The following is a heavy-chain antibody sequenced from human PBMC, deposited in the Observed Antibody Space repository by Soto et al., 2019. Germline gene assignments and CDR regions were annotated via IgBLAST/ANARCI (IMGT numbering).Heavy chain of an antibody. CDR2: IYYSGST. V-gene: IGHV4-31*03. CDR3: ARVPREGQLLSRYYYYMDV. Sequence: QVQLQESGPGLVKPSQTLSLTCTVSGGSISSGGYYWSWIRQHPGKGLEWIGYIYYSGSTYYNPSLKSRVTFSVDTSKNQFSLKLSSVTAAVTAVYYCARVPREGQLLSRYYYYMDVWGKGTTVTVSS. CDR1: GGSISSGGYY. D-gene: IGHD2-2*01. J-gene: IGHJ6*03.